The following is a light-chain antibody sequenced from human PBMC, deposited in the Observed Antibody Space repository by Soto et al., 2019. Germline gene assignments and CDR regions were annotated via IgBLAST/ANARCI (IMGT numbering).Light chain of an antibody. CDR2: DAF. J-gene: IGKJ4*01. CDR1: QGIRND. V-gene: IGKV1-13*02. CDR3: QQLNSYPLT. Sequence: AIQMTQSPSSLSASVGDRVTITCRASQGIRNDLGWYQQKPGKAPKLLIFDAFSLESGVPSRFSGSRSGTEFTLTISSLQPEDFATYYCQQLNSYPLTFGGGTKVDI.